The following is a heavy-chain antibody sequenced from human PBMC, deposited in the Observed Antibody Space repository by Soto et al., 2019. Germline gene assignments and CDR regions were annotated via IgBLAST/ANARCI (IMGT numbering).Heavy chain of an antibody. Sequence: SXRLSCAASGFTFSSYWMSWVRQAPGKGLEWVANIKQDGSEKYYVDSVKGRFTISRDNAKNSLYLQMNSLRAEDTAVYYCARDILTGYYIPPPYFDYWGQGTLVTVSS. D-gene: IGHD3-9*01. J-gene: IGHJ4*02. CDR1: GFTFSSYW. CDR2: IKQDGSEK. CDR3: ARDILTGYYIPPPYFDY. V-gene: IGHV3-7*01.